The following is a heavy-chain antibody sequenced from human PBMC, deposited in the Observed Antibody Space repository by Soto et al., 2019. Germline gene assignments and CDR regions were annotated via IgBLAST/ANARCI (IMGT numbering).Heavy chain of an antibody. CDR1: GYTFTSYD. J-gene: IGHJ6*03. CDR2: MNPNSGNT. CDR3: ARGPGSWYYYYMDV. Sequence: QVQLVQSGAEVKKPGASVKVSCKASGYTFTSYDINWVRQATGQGLEWMGWMNPNSGNTGYAQKFQGRVSMTRNTSISTAYMELSSLRSGDTAVYYCARGPGSWYYYYMDVWGKGTRVTVSS. V-gene: IGHV1-8*01. D-gene: IGHD6-13*01.